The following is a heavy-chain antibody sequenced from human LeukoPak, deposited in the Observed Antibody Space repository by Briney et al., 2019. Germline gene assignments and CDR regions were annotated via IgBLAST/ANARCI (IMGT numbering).Heavy chain of an antibody. CDR2: ISGSGGST. V-gene: IGHV3-23*01. J-gene: IGHJ2*01. D-gene: IGHD6-13*01. CDR3: AKAKGSSWYSSKNWYFDL. CDR1: GFTFSSYA. Sequence: GGSLRLSCAASGFTFSSYAMSWVRQAPGKGLEWVSAISGSGGSTYYADSVKGRFTISRDNSKNTLYLQMNSLRAEDTAVYYCAKAKGSSWYSSKNWYFDLWGRGTLVTVSS.